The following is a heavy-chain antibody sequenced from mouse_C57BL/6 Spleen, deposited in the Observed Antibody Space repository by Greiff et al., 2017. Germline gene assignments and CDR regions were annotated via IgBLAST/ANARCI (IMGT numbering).Heavy chain of an antibody. CDR2: IDPSDSYT. V-gene: IGHV1-50*01. D-gene: IGHD1-1*01. CDR1: GYTFTSYW. Sequence: QVQLKQPGAELVKPGASVKLSCKASGYTFTSYWMQWVKQRPGQGLEWIGEIDPSDSYTNYNQKFKGKATLTVDTSSSTAYMQLSSLTSEDSAVYYCARGASSYYAMDYWGQGTSVTVSS. J-gene: IGHJ4*01. CDR3: ARGASSYYAMDY.